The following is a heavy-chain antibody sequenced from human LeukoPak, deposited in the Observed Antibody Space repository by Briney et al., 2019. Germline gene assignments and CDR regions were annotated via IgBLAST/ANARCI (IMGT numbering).Heavy chain of an antibody. CDR3: AKNRGGTYKYYMDV. CDR1: GFTFNNYA. J-gene: IGHJ6*03. CDR2: VSGGGGAT. V-gene: IGHV3-23*01. D-gene: IGHD1-1*01. Sequence: PGGSLRLSCAASGFTFNNYAMSWVRQAPGMGLEWLSYVSGGGGATYYAASVKGRFTISRDNSKNTVYLQMGSLRAEDTAVYYCAKNRGGTYKYYMDVWGNGTTVIFSS.